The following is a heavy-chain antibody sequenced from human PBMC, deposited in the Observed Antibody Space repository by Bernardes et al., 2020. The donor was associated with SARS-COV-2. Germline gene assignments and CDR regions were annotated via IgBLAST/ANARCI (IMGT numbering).Heavy chain of an antibody. CDR3: ARHAVYSGSYQPHGSFDY. J-gene: IGHJ4*02. CDR1: GGSISSSSYY. V-gene: IGHV4-39*01. CDR2: IYYSGST. D-gene: IGHD1-26*01. Sequence: SETLSLTCTVSGGSISSSSYYWGWIRQPPGKGLEWIGSIYYSGSTYYNPSLKSRVTISVDTSKNQFSLKLSSVTAADTAVYYCARHAVYSGSYQPHGSFDYWGQGTLVTVSS.